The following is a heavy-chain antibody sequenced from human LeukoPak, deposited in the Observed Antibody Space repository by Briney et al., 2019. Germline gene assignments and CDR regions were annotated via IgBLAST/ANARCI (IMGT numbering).Heavy chain of an antibody. CDR1: GFIVSNNY. J-gene: IGHJ3*02. V-gene: IGHV3-53*01. Sequence: GGSLRLSCAASGFIVSNNYMNWVRQAPGKGLEWVSVIYTGGRTHYIDSVKGRFTISRDNSKNTLDLQMNSLRAEDTAVYYCARLSYDSSGYYYEDAFDIWGQGTMVTVSS. CDR3: ARLSYDSSGYYYEDAFDI. CDR2: IYTGGRT. D-gene: IGHD3-22*01.